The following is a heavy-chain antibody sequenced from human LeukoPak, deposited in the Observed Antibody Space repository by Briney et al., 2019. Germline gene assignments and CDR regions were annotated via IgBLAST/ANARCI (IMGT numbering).Heavy chain of an antibody. CDR2: IVVGSGNT. D-gene: IGHD3-16*02. J-gene: IGHJ6*02. CDR1: GFTFTSSA. CDR3: AAVSLGNYYYYYGMDV. V-gene: IGHV1-58*01. Sequence: PVKVSCKASGFTFTSSAVQWVRQARGQRLEWIGWIVVGSGNTNYAQKFQERVTITRDMSTSTAYMELSSLRSEDTAVYYCAAVSLGNYYYYYGMDVWGQGTTVTVSS.